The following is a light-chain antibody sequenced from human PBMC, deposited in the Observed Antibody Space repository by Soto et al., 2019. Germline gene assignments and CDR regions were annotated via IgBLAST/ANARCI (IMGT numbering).Light chain of an antibody. V-gene: IGKV3-15*01. Sequence: EVVMTQSPATLSVSPGERATLSCRASQSVNANLAWYQQKPGQAPRLLIHGASNRATGIPARLSGSGFGTEYILTISSLQYEDFAVYYCQQYNTWLWTFGQGTKVEI. CDR1: QSVNAN. CDR2: GAS. J-gene: IGKJ1*01. CDR3: QQYNTWLWT.